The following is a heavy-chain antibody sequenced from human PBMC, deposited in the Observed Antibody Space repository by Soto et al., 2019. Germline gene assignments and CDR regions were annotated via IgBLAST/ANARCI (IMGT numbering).Heavy chain of an antibody. J-gene: IGHJ6*02. CDR3: ARGSSPPAGTGSYYYYGMDV. D-gene: IGHD6-13*01. Sequence: SLTCTVSGGSISSSSYYWGWIRQPPGKGLEGIGSIYYSGSTYYNPSLKSRVTISVDTSKNQFSLKLSSVTAADTAVYYCARGSSPPAGTGSYYYYGMDVWGQGTTVTVSS. CDR1: GGSISSSSYY. V-gene: IGHV4-39*01. CDR2: IYYSGST.